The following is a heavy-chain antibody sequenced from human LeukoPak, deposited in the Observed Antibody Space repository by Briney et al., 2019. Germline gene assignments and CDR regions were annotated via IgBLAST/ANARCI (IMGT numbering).Heavy chain of an antibody. CDR2: IYYSGST. D-gene: IGHD2-21*02. CDR1: GGSISSSSYY. J-gene: IGHJ4*02. CDR3: ARDSGALQLAYCGGDCYSNFDY. V-gene: IGHV4-39*07. Sequence: KPSETLSLTCTVSGGSISSSSYYWGWIRQPPGKGLEWIGSIYYSGSTYYNPSLKSRITISVDTSKNQFSLKLSSVTAADTAVYYCARDSGALQLAYCGGDCYSNFDYWGQGTLVTVSS.